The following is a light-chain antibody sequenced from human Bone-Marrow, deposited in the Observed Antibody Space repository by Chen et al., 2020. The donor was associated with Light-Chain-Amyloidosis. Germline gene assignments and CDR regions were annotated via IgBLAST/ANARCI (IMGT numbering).Light chain of an antibody. CDR3: QVWDRSSDRPV. V-gene: IGLV3-21*02. Sequence: SYLLTQPSSVSVAPGQTATIACGGNNIGSTSVHWYQQPPGQAPRLVVYDDSDRPSGIPERWSGSNSGNTATLTISRVEAGDEADYYCQVWDRSSDRPVFGGGTKLTVL. J-gene: IGLJ3*02. CDR2: DDS. CDR1: NIGSTS.